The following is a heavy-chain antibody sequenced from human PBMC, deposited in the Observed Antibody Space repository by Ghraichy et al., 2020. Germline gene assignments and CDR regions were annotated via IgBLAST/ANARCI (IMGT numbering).Heavy chain of an antibody. CDR2: IYYSGST. J-gene: IGHJ2*01. CDR1: GGSISSYY. D-gene: IGHD6-19*01. CDR3: ARTLPGIAVAGYWYFDL. V-gene: IGHV4-59*01. Sequence: SETLSLTCTVSGGSISSYYWSWIRQPPGKGLEWIGYIYYSGSTNYNPSLKSRVTISVDTSKNQFSLKLSSVTAADTAVYYCARTLPGIAVAGYWYFDLWGRGTLVTVSP.